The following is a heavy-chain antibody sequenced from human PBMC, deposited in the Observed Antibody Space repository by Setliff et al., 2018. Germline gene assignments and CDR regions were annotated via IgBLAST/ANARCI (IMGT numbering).Heavy chain of an antibody. V-gene: IGHV4-34*01. Sequence: SETLSLTCAVYGGSFSGYSWSWIRQPPGKGLEWIGKINHSGSTNYNPSLQSRVTISVDTAKKQFSLKLNSVTAADTAIYYCARGGGRIRQLGATGVHTFDIWGQGTMVTV. D-gene: IGHD1-1*01. J-gene: IGHJ3*02. CDR2: INHSGST. CDR1: GGSFSGYS. CDR3: ARGGGRIRQLGATGVHTFDI.